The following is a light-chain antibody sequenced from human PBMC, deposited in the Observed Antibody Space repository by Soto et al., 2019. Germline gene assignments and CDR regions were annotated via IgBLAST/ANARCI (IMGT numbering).Light chain of an antibody. CDR1: QTITYY. Sequence: DIQMTQSPSSLSASVGDRVTITCRASQTITYYVNWYQQKPGKAPKLLIYDDSSLQSGVPSRFRGSTSGTEFTLTISSLQPDELATYDCQQYNSYSRSVGGGTKVDIK. CDR3: QQYNSYSRS. CDR2: DDS. V-gene: IGKV1-5*01. J-gene: IGKJ4*01.